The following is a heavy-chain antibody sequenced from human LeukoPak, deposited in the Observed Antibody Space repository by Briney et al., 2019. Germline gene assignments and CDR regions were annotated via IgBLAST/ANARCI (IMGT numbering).Heavy chain of an antibody. D-gene: IGHD2-8*01. J-gene: IGHJ5*01. CDR1: GFTFSSYW. V-gene: IGHV3-7*01. CDR2: IKYDGSEK. CDR3: AREEWWFDS. Sequence: QPGGSPRLSCAASGFTFSSYWMSWVSQAPGKGLEWVANIKYDGSEKHYVDSVKGRFTISRDNAKNSLYLQMNSPRAEDTAVYYCAREEWWFDSWGQGTLVTVSS.